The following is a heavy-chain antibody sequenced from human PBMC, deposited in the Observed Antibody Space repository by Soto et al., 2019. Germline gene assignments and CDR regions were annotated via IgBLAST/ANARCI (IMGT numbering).Heavy chain of an antibody. J-gene: IGHJ5*01. CDR2: INRRGTT. Sequence: QVQLQQWGTGLLKPSETLSLHCAVYGESLRGYYWSWIRQTPAMGLEWIGEINRRGTTNHDSSLKSRALISLDTSKNQVSLRLNYVTAADTAVYYCARGYPRSILSTSLTTSYWFDSWGQGTLVTVSS. D-gene: IGHD2-21*01. CDR3: ARGYPRSILSTSLTTSYWFDS. CDR1: GESLRGYY. V-gene: IGHV4-34*04.